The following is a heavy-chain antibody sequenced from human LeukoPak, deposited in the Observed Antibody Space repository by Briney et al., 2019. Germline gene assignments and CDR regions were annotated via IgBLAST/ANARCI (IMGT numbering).Heavy chain of an antibody. J-gene: IGHJ4*02. CDR1: GFTFSSYS. CDR3: AREQLYCSSTSCYTRGFDY. CDR2: ISSSSSYI. D-gene: IGHD2-2*02. V-gene: IGHV3-21*01. Sequence: GGSLRLSCAASGFTFSSYSMTWVRQAPGKGLEWVSSISSSSSYIYYADSVKGRFTISRDNAKNSLYLQMNSLRAEDTAVYYCAREQLYCSSTSCYTRGFDYWGQGTLVTVSS.